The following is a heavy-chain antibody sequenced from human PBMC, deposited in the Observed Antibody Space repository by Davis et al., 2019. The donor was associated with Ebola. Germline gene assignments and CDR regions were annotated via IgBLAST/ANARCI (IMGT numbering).Heavy chain of an antibody. D-gene: IGHD3-3*01. V-gene: IGHV4-39*01. J-gene: IGHJ4*02. Sequence: MPSETLSLTCSVSDGAINGLYWGWIRQPPAQGLEWIGSIYYSGRTHYNPSLKSRITISVDTSKRQFSLKLSSVTAADTAVYYCARVDDFWSGYFDYWGQGTLVTVSS. CDR3: ARVDDFWSGYFDY. CDR2: IYYSGRT. CDR1: DGAINGLY.